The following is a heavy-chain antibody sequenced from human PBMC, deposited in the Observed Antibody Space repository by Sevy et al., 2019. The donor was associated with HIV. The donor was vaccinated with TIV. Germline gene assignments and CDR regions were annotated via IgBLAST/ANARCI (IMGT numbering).Heavy chain of an antibody. D-gene: IGHD6-6*01. CDR2: ISGSGGST. CDR1: GFTFSSYA. Sequence: GGSLRLSCAASGFTFSSYAMSWVRQAPGKGLEWVSAISGSGGSTYYADSVKGRFTISRDNSKNTLYLQMNSLRADDTAVYYCAKGPSPLQYSSSSSMYYFDYWGQGTLVTVSS. V-gene: IGHV3-23*01. J-gene: IGHJ4*02. CDR3: AKGPSPLQYSSSSSMYYFDY.